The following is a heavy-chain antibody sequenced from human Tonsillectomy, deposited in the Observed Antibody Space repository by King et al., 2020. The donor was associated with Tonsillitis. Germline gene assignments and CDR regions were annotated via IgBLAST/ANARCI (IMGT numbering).Heavy chain of an antibody. CDR3: AREGYSSNYYYYGMDV. D-gene: IGHD5-18*01. Sequence: VQLVESGGGVVQPGRSLRLSCAASGFTFSSYAMHWVRQAPGKGLEWVAVISYDGSNKYYADSVKGRFTISRDNSKNTRYLQMNSLRAEDTAVYYCAREGYSSNYYYYGMDVWGQGTTVTVSS. V-gene: IGHV3-30-3*01. CDR1: GFTFSSYA. J-gene: IGHJ6*02. CDR2: ISYDGSNK.